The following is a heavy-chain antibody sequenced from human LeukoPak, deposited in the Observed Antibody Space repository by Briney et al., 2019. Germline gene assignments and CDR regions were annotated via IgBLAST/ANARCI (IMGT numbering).Heavy chain of an antibody. CDR3: ARDLWPGSLNDAFDI. CDR2: IYYSGST. CDR1: GGSISSYY. D-gene: IGHD2-21*01. J-gene: IGHJ3*02. Sequence: PSETLSLTCTVSGGSISSYYWSWIRQPPGKGLEWIGYIYYSGSTNYNPSLKSRVTMSVDTSKNQFSLKLSSVTAADTAVYYCARDLWPGSLNDAFDIWGQGTMVTVSS. V-gene: IGHV4-59*12.